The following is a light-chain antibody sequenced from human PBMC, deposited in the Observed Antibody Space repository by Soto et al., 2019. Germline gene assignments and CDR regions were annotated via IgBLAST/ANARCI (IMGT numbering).Light chain of an antibody. J-gene: IGLJ2*01. CDR1: SSDVGSYNP. V-gene: IGLV2-23*01. Sequence: QSALTQPASVSGSPGQSITISCTGTSSDVGSYNPVSWYQQHPGKAPKLMIYEGSKRPSGVSNRFSGSKSGNTASLTISGLQAEDESDYYCCSYAGNTLVVFGGGTQLTVL. CDR3: CSYAGNTLVV. CDR2: EGS.